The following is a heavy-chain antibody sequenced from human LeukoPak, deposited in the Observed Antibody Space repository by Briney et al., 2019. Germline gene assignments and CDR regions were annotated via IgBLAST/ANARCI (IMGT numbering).Heavy chain of an antibody. CDR1: GYTFTSCY. CDR2: INPSGGST. Sequence: GASVKVSCKASGYTFTSCYMHWVRQAPGQGLEWMGIINPSGGSTSYAQKFQGRVTMTRDTSTSTVYMELSSLRSEDTAVYYCARDGYGGNPGGIWGQGTMVTVSS. V-gene: IGHV1-46*01. J-gene: IGHJ3*02. CDR3: ARDGYGGNPGGI. D-gene: IGHD4-23*01.